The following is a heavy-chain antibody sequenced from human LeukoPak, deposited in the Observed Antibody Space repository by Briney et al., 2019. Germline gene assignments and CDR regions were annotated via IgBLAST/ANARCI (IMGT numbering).Heavy chain of an antibody. Sequence: SQTLSLTCAISGDSVSSNSAAWNWITQSPSRGLEWLGRTYYRSKWYNDYAVSVKSRITINPDTSKNQFSLQLNSVTPEDTAVYYCARGAQLKGGSHAYYYYYGMDVWGKGTTVTVSS. J-gene: IGHJ6*04. CDR1: GDSVSSNSAA. CDR2: TYYRSKWYN. V-gene: IGHV6-1*01. D-gene: IGHD3-16*01. CDR3: ARGAQLKGGSHAYYYYYGMDV.